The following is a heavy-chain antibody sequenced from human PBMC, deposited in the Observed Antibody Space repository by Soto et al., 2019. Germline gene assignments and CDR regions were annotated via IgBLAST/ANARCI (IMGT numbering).Heavy chain of an antibody. CDR3: ARFAVGYCSSTSCYMPDY. J-gene: IGHJ4*02. CDR1: GYTFTSYG. D-gene: IGHD2-2*02. Sequence: ASVKVSCKASGYTFTSYGISWVRQAPGQGLEWMGWISAYNGNTNYAQKLQGRVTMTTDTSTSTAYMELRSLRSDDTAVYYCARFAVGYCSSTSCYMPDYWGQGTLVTVSS. CDR2: ISAYNGNT. V-gene: IGHV1-18*04.